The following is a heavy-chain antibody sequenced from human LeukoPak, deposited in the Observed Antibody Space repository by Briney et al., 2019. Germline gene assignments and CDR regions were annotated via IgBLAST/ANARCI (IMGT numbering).Heavy chain of an antibody. CDR2: IYYSGST. CDR1: GGFFNSYY. Sequence: SETLSLTCTVSGGFFNSYYWSWIRQAPGKGLEWIGYIYYSGSTKYNPSLKSRVTISLDTSKNQFSLKLTSVTAADTAVYYCVRHPQFSSGWYVYFGYWGRGTLVTVSS. D-gene: IGHD6-19*01. J-gene: IGHJ4*02. V-gene: IGHV4-59*08. CDR3: VRHPQFSSGWYVYFGY.